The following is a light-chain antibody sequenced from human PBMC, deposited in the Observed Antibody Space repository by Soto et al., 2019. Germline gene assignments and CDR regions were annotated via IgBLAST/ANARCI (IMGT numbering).Light chain of an antibody. CDR1: SSNIGAGYD. CDR2: SDN. Sequence: QSVLTQPPSVSGAPGQRVTISCTGSSSNIGAGYDVHWYQQLPGTAPKLLIYSDNNRPSGVPDRFSGSKSGTSASLAITGLQAEDEADFYCSAYAGSNNFVFGSGTK. V-gene: IGLV1-40*01. CDR3: SAYAGSNNFV. J-gene: IGLJ1*01.